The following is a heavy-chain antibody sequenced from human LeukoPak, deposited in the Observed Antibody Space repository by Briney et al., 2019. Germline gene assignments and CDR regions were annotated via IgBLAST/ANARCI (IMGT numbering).Heavy chain of an antibody. V-gene: IGHV3-23*01. CDR3: ARDSNYYGSGSYLRY. D-gene: IGHD3-10*01. Sequence: GGSLRLSCAASGFTFSDYALIWVRQAPGKGLECISAIRGTGGTTYYADSVKGRCTISRDNSRNTVYLQMNSLRAEDTAVYYCARDSNYYGSGSYLRYWGQGTLVTVSS. CDR2: IRGTGGTT. CDR1: GFTFSDYA. J-gene: IGHJ4*02.